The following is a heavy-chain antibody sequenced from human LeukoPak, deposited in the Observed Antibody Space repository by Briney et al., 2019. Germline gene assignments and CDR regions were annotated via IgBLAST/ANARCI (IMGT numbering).Heavy chain of an antibody. V-gene: IGHV3-30*02. CDR3: AKTDTDLGKNWFDP. CDR1: GFTLINYG. D-gene: IGHD7-27*01. J-gene: IGHJ5*02. CDR2: IPYDGSTK. Sequence: GGSLRLSCAASGFTLINYGMHWVRQAPGKGLEWVAFIPYDGSTKSYADSVKGRFTISRDNSKNTLYLQMNSLRAEDTAVYYCAKTDTDLGKNWFDPWGQGTLVTVSS.